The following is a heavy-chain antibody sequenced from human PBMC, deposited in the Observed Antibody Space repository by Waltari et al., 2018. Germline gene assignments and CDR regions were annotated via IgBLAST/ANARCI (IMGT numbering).Heavy chain of an antibody. Sequence: QVQLVESGGGVVQPGRSLSLSCAASGFTFRRYGMHWVRHAPGKGLEWVAVISYEGSNKYYADSVKGRFTISREDSKNTLYLQMNSMRAEDTAVYYCAKGIRNSGSYYFDYWGQGTLVTVSS. D-gene: IGHD1-26*01. CDR2: ISYEGSNK. J-gene: IGHJ4*02. CDR3: AKGIRNSGSYYFDY. CDR1: GFTFRRYG. V-gene: IGHV3-30*18.